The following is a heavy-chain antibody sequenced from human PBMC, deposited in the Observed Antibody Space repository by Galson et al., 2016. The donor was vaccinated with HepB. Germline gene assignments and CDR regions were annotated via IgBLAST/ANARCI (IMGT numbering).Heavy chain of an antibody. Sequence: SLRLSCAASGFSFSNNVMHWVRQAPGKGLEWVAIVFYDGGEKYYADSVKGRFTISRDNFENAVYLEMNNLRAEDTGVYYCARGGGRPTGDAFDVWGLGTMVTVSS. D-gene: IGHD2-15*01. CDR3: ARGGGRPTGDAFDV. V-gene: IGHV3-33*01. J-gene: IGHJ3*01. CDR2: VFYDGGEK. CDR1: GFSFSNNV.